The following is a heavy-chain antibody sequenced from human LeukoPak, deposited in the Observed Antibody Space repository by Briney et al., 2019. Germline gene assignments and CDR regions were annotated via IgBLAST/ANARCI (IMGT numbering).Heavy chain of an antibody. CDR2: ISGSGGST. CDR1: GFTFTSYA. V-gene: IGHV3-23*01. CDR3: AKKGPDSSGYQGTYYYYYMDV. J-gene: IGHJ6*03. D-gene: IGHD3-22*01. Sequence: GGSLRLSCAASGFTFTSYAMSWVRQVSGKGLEWVSAISGSGGSTYYADSVKGRFTISRDNSKNTLYLQMNSLRAEDTAVYYCAKKGPDSSGYQGTYYYYYMDVWGKGTTVTISS.